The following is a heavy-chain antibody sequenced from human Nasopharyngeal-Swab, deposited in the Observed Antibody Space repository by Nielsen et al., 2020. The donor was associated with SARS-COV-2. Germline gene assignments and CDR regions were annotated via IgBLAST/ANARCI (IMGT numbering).Heavy chain of an antibody. J-gene: IGHJ4*02. Sequence: RSLRLSCAGSGFTFSRYWMSWVRQAPGKGLEWVANIKEDGSDKYYVDSVKGRFTISKDNAKNSLYLQMNSLRAEDTAVYFCARDPPFTGDYYFDYWGQGTLVTVSS. CDR3: ARDPPFTGDYYFDY. V-gene: IGHV3-7*01. CDR1: GFTFSRYW. CDR2: IKEDGSDK. D-gene: IGHD7-27*01.